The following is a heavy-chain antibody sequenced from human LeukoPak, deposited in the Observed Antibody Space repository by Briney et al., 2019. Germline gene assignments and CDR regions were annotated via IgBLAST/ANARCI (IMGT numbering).Heavy chain of an antibody. V-gene: IGHV4-30-4*08. Sequence: SETLSLTCTVSGGSINSGGFSCTWIRQPPGKGLEWIGYIYHSGTTYYNPSLKSRVTISVDASKNQFSLKLRSLTAADTAVYYRARGRLGGHFDYWGQGTLVTVSS. CDR2: IYHSGTT. J-gene: IGHJ4*02. CDR3: ARGRLGGHFDY. CDR1: GGSINSGGFS.